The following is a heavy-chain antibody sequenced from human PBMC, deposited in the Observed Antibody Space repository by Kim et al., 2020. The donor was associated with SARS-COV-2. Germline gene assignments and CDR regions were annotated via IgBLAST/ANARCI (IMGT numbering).Heavy chain of an antibody. CDR3: ARAHSSDWYMNAFAV. Sequence: ASVKVSCKASGYIFTDDFIHWVRQAPGQGLESMGWINPHSGDTYFDQKFQGRVTLTGDTSISTAYMEIRGLRSDDTALYFCARAHSSDWYMNAFAVWGQ. D-gene: IGHD6-19*01. V-gene: IGHV1-2*02. CDR2: INPHSGDT. J-gene: IGHJ3*01. CDR1: GYIFTDDF.